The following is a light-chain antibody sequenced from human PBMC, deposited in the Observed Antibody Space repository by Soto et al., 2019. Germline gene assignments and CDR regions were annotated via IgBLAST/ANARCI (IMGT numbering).Light chain of an antibody. CDR3: CSYAGSSTLL. CDR1: SNNVGSYNL. Sequence: QSALTQPASVSGSPGQSITLSCTGTSNNVGSYNLVSWYHPHPGKAPKLMIYEVNKRPSGLSNRFSGSKSGNTASLTISGLQAEDEGDYYCCSYAGSSTLLFGGGTKLTVL. CDR2: EVN. V-gene: IGLV2-23*02. J-gene: IGLJ2*01.